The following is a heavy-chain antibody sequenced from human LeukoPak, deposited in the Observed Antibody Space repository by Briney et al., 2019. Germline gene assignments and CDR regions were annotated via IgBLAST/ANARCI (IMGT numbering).Heavy chain of an antibody. J-gene: IGHJ4*02. D-gene: IGHD4-17*01. CDR3: AKGVTTFDS. V-gene: IGHV4-59*01. CDR2: IHSNGNN. Sequence: SETLSLACTVSGGSISSYYWSWIRQPPGKGLEWIGYIHSNGNNNYNPSLKSRVTVSVDTSKNQFSLKLTSVTAADTAVYFCAKGVTTFDSWGQGTLVTVSS. CDR1: GGSISSYY.